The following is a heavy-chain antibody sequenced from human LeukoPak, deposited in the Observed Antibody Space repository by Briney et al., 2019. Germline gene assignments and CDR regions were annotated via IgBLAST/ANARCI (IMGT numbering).Heavy chain of an antibody. D-gene: IGHD1-26*01. Sequence: SETLSLTCTVSGGSISSYYWSWIRQPPGKGLEWIGYINYSGSTNYNPSLKSRVTISVDTSKNQFSLKLSSVTAADTAVYYCARAGERSYYYYMDVWGKGTTVTVSS. V-gene: IGHV4-59*01. CDR3: ARAGERSYYYYMDV. J-gene: IGHJ6*03. CDR2: INYSGST. CDR1: GGSISSYY.